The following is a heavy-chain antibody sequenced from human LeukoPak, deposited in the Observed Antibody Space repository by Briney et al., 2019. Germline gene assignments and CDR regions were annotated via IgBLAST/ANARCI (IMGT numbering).Heavy chain of an antibody. V-gene: IGHV2-5*01. D-gene: IGHD5-18*01. CDR1: GFSLSTSGVG. CDR2: IYWNDDK. J-gene: IGHJ4*02. Sequence: ESGPTLVNPTQTLTLTCTFSGFSLSTSGVGVGWIRQPPGKALEWLALIYWNDDKRYSPSQKSRLTITKDTSKNQVVLTMTNMDPVDTATYYCAHVDTAMDYFDYWGQGTLVTVSS. CDR3: AHVDTAMDYFDY.